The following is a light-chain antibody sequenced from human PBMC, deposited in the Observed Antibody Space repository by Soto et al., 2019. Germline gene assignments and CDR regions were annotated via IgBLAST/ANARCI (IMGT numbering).Light chain of an antibody. CDR1: QSLLHSNGYTY. Sequence: DIVMTQSPLSLSVTPGEPASISCRSSQSLLHSNGYTYLDWYLQKPGQSPQLLIYVASSRASGVPDRFSASGSGTDFTLTISRVEAEDVGVYYCMQALQTPVPFGQGTKLEI. CDR3: MQALQTPVP. V-gene: IGKV2-28*01. J-gene: IGKJ2*01. CDR2: VAS.